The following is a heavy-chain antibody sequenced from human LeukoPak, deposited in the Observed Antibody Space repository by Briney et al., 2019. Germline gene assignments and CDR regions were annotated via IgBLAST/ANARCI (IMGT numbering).Heavy chain of an antibody. CDR2: ISSSSSYT. Sequence: GGSLRLSCAASGFTFSDYYMSWIRQAPGKGLEWVSYISSSSSYTNYADSVKGRFTISRDNVKNSLYLQMNSLRAEDTAVYYCARGGVVVPAAMPRYYGMDVWGKGTTVTVSS. CDR3: ARGGVVVPAAMPRYYGMDV. CDR1: GFTFSDYY. D-gene: IGHD2-2*01. J-gene: IGHJ6*04. V-gene: IGHV3-11*06.